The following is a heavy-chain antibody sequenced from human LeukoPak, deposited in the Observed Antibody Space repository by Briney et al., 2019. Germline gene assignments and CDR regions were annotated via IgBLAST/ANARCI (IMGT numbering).Heavy chain of an antibody. CDR1: GGSFSGYY. V-gene: IGHV4-34*01. CDR3: ARTNYYDSSGPPDY. J-gene: IGHJ4*02. CDR2: INHSGST. Sequence: TSETLSLTCAVYGGSFSGYYWSWIRQPPGKGLEWIGEINHSGSTNYNPSLKSRVTISVDTSKNQFSLKLSSVTAADTAVYYCARTNYYDSSGPPDYWGQGTLVTVSS. D-gene: IGHD3-22*01.